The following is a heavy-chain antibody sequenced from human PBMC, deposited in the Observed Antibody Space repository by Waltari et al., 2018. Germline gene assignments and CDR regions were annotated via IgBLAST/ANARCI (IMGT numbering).Heavy chain of an antibody. J-gene: IGHJ4*02. CDR2: ISSSSSYI. V-gene: IGHV3-21*01. Sequence: EVQLVESGGGLVKPGGSLRPPCAASGFTFSRYRMNWVRQAPGKGLEWVSSISSSSSYIYYADSVKGRFTISRDNAKNSLYLQMNSLRAEDTAVYYCARAPGAEPFDYWGQGTLVTVSS. CDR3: ARAPGAEPFDY. D-gene: IGHD1-26*01. CDR1: GFTFSRYR.